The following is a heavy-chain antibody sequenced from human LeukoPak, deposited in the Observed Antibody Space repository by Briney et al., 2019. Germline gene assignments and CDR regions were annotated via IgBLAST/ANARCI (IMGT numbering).Heavy chain of an antibody. D-gene: IGHD7-27*01. CDR3: ASSTLGYFDY. J-gene: IGHJ4*01. V-gene: IGHV3-21*01. CDR2: ISGNSYHI. CDR1: GFTFSTCS. Sequence: GGSLRLSCAASGFTFSTCSMFRVRQAPGKGLEWVSAISGNSYHIYYADSVKGRFTISRDNAKNSLYLQMNTLRGEDTAVYYCASSTLGYFDYWGHGTLVTVSS.